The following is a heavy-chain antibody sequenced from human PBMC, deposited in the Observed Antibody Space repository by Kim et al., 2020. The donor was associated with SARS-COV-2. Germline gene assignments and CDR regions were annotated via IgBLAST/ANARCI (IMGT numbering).Heavy chain of an antibody. CDR2: ISSNGGST. V-gene: IGHV3-64D*09. CDR3: VKDKFPCSGGSCYSGYFQH. CDR1: GFTFSSYA. D-gene: IGHD2-15*01. Sequence: GGSLRLSCSASGFTFSSYAMHWVRQAPGKGLEYVSAISSNGGSTYYADSVKGRFTISRDNSKNTLYLQMSSLRAEDTAVYYCVKDKFPCSGGSCYSGYFQHWGQGTLVTVSS. J-gene: IGHJ1*01.